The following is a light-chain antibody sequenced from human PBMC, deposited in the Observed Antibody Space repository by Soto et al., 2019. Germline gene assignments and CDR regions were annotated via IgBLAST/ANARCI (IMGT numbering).Light chain of an antibody. CDR2: GNS. CDR3: QSYDSSLSGYVI. Sequence: QSVLRQPPSVSGAPGQRVTISCTGSSSNIGTPYDVHWYQQLPGTAPKLLIYGNSNRPSGVPDRFSGSKSGTSASLAITGLQAEDEADYYCQSYDSSLSGYVIFGGGTQLTVL. J-gene: IGLJ2*01. V-gene: IGLV1-40*01. CDR1: SSNIGTPYD.